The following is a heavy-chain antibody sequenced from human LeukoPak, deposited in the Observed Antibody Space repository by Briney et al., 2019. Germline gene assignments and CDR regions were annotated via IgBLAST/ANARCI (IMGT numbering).Heavy chain of an antibody. V-gene: IGHV3-23*01. D-gene: IGHD2-2*01. CDR3: PKAPLGPRYCSGTSCSKWFDH. J-gene: IGHJ5*02. CDR2: ISGSGTFT. CDR1: GFTFSSYA. Sequence: QPGGSLRPSCAASGFTFSSYAMSRVRQAPGKGLEWVSAISGSGTFTYYADSVKGRFTISRDNSKNTLYLQLNSLRAEDTAVYYCPKAPLGPRYCSGTSCSKWFDHWGQGTLVTVSS.